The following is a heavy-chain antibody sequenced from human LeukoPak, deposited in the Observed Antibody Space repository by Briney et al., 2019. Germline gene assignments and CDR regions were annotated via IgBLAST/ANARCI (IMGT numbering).Heavy chain of an antibody. J-gene: IGHJ1*01. Sequence: PGGSLRLSCAASGFTFSSYAMSWVRQAPGKGLEWVSGISSGGGSTYYADSVKGRFTISRDNSKNTLYLQMNSLRAEDTAVYYCAKGPAAIGYFQDWGQGTLVTVFS. D-gene: IGHD2-2*01. CDR2: ISSGGGST. CDR3: AKGPAAIGYFQD. V-gene: IGHV3-23*01. CDR1: GFTFSSYA.